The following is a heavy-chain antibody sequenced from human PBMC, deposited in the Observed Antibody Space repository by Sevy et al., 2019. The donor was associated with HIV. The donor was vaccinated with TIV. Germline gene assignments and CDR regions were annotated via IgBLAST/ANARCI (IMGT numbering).Heavy chain of an antibody. CDR2: INSDGSST. Sequence: GGSLRLSCAASGFSFSIYWMHWVRQVPGKGLVWVSRINSDGSSTTYADSVKGRFTFSRDNAKNTLFLQMNSLRIEDTAVYYCVREGVGGYSYGFDYWGQGTLVTVSS. CDR1: GFSFSIYW. CDR3: VREGVGGYSYGFDY. D-gene: IGHD5-18*01. J-gene: IGHJ4*02. V-gene: IGHV3-74*03.